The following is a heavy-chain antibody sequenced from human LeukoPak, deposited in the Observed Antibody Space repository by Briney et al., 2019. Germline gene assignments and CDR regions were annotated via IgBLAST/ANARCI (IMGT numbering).Heavy chain of an antibody. CDR2: ITGNGGST. Sequence: GGSQRLSCAAPGFTFRTYGMTWVRQAPGKGLEWVSSITGNGGSTYYADSVKGRFTISRDNSKNTLYLQMDSLRAEDTAVYHCARDSGSYLQPTDYWGQGTLVTVSS. CDR3: ARDSGSYLQPTDY. CDR1: GFTFRTYG. D-gene: IGHD1-26*01. J-gene: IGHJ4*02. V-gene: IGHV3-23*01.